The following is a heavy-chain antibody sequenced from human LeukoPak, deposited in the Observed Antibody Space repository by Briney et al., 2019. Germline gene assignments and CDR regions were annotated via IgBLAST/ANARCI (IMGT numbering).Heavy chain of an antibody. V-gene: IGHV1-2*02. CDR2: INPNSGGT. D-gene: IGHD3-22*01. J-gene: IGHJ4*02. CDR3: ARSSYYYDSSGYYYY. Sequence: GASVKVSCKASGYTFTSYGISWVRQAPGQGLEWMGWINPNSGGTNYAQKFQGRVTMTRDTSISTAYMELSRLRSDDTAVYYCARSSYYYDSSGYYYYWGQGTLVTVSS. CDR1: GYTFTSYG.